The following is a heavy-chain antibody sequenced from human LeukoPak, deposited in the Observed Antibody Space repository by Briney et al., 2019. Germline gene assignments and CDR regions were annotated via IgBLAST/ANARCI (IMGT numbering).Heavy chain of an antibody. CDR3: ARDDYGLWTGSHYYYYYLDV. D-gene: IGHD3/OR15-3a*01. CDR2: ISSSSSTI. Sequence: GGSLRLSCAASGFTFSSYSMNWVRQAPGKGLEWVSYISSSSSTIYYADSVKGRFTISRDNAKNSLYLQMNSLRAEDTAVYYCARDDYGLWTGSHYYYYYLDVWGKGTTVTVSS. CDR1: GFTFSSYS. V-gene: IGHV3-48*01. J-gene: IGHJ6*03.